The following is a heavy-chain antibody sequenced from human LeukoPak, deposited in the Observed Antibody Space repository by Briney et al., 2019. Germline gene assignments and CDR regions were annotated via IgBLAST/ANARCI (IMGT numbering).Heavy chain of an antibody. CDR2: IWYDGSNI. V-gene: IGHV3-33*08. CDR1: GFTFSNYV. CDR3: ARARNDYDSNGFSVLDY. Sequence: PGGSLRLSCSASGFTFSNYVMHWVRQAPGKGLEWVAVIWYDGSNIYYADSVKGRFTISRDNSKNTLYLQMNSLRAEDTALYYCARARNDYDSNGFSVLDYWGQGTLVTVSS. J-gene: IGHJ4*02. D-gene: IGHD3-22*01.